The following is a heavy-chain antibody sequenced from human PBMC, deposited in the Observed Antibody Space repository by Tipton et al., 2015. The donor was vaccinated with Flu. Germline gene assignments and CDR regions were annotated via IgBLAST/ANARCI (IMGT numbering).Heavy chain of an antibody. J-gene: IGHJ3*01. CDR3: TKERGQSPINAFEV. Sequence: GSLRLSCAASGFNFRSYAMTWVRQAPGKGLEWVSSISGSGVTTYYADSVKGRFTISRDNPKNKLFLQMNSLRAEDTALYYCTKERGQSPINAFEVWGQGTLVTVSS. CDR2: ISGSGVTT. V-gene: IGHV3-23*01. CDR1: GFNFRSYA.